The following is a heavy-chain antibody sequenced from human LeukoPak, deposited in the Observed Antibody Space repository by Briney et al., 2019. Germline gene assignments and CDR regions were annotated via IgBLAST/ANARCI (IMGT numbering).Heavy chain of an antibody. Sequence: GGSLRLSCAASGFTFSSYAMSWVRQAPGKGLEWVSAISGSGGSTYYADSVKGRFTISRDNSKNTLYLQMNSLRAEDTAVYYCARVSDDSSGYYYYYYMDVWGKGTTVTISS. CDR2: ISGSGGST. V-gene: IGHV3-23*01. CDR3: ARVSDDSSGYYYYYYMDV. CDR1: GFTFSSYA. J-gene: IGHJ6*03. D-gene: IGHD3-22*01.